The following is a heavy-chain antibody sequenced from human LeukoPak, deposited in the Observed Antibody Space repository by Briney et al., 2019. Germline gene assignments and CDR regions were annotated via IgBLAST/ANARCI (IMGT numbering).Heavy chain of an antibody. J-gene: IGHJ4*02. Sequence: GGSLRLSCAASGFTFSDHYMDWVRQAPGKGLEWVGRTRNKANSYTTEYAASVKGRFTISRDDSKNSLYLQMNSLETEDTAVYYCARSSVSSVRYFFDYWGQGTLVTVSS. CDR1: GFTFSDHY. V-gene: IGHV3-72*01. CDR2: TRNKANSYTT. D-gene: IGHD3-16*01. CDR3: ARSSVSSVRYFFDY.